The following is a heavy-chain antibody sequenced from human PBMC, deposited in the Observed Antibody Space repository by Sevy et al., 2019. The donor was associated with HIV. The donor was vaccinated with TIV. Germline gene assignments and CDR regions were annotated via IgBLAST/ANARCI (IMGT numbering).Heavy chain of an antibody. CDR3: VRAIGAAGSY. D-gene: IGHD6-13*01. CDR2: IKEDGSVK. CDR1: GFTFSSYC. J-gene: IGHJ4*02. Sequence: GGSLRLSCEASGFTFSSYCMSWVRQAPGKGLEWVANIKEDGSVKYYVESVKGRFTISRDNAKNSVYLQMNSLRAEDAALYYCVRAIGAAGSYWGLGTLVTVS. V-gene: IGHV3-7*01.